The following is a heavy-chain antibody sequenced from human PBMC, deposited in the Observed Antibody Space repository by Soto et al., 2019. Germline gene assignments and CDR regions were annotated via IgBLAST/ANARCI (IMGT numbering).Heavy chain of an antibody. J-gene: IGHJ2*01. CDR3: ARDDFWSGQANWYFDL. V-gene: IGHV3-30*03. CDR1: GFTLSSYG. D-gene: IGHD3-3*01. CDR2: ISYDGSNK. Sequence: GGSLRLSCAASGFTLSSYGIHRVRQAPGKGLEWVAVISYDGSNKYYADSVKGRFTISRDNSKNTLYLQMNSLRAEDTAVYYCARDDFWSGQANWYFDLWGRGTLVTVSS.